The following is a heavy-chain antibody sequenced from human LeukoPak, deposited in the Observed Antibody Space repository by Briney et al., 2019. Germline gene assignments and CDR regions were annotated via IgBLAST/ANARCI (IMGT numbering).Heavy chain of an antibody. CDR2: INPTGGST. CDR3: ASYYGSGIYGPRYYYYYMDV. J-gene: IGHJ6*03. V-gene: IGHV1-46*01. D-gene: IGHD3-10*01. Sequence: ASVKVSCKASGYTFTSYYMHWVRQAPGEGLEWMGLINPTGGSTSYAQRFQGRVTMTRDTSTSTAYMELSSLRSEDTAVYYCASYYGSGIYGPRYYYYYMDVWGKGTTVTISS. CDR1: GYTFTSYY.